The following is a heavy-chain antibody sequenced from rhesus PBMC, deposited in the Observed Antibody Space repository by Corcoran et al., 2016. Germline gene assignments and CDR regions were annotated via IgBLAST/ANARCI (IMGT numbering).Heavy chain of an antibody. D-gene: IGHD4-35*01. CDR1: GCSLCSHS. CDR3: ARGDPVIRYYFDY. V-gene: IGHV4-173*01. J-gene: IGHJ4*01. CDR2: ISGSGGST. Sequence: QLQLQESGPGLVKPSATLSLTCAVSGCSLCSHSWIWIRPPPGQGLEWIGRISGSGGSTDYNPSLKSRVTSSTDTSKNQFSLKLSSVTAADTAVYYCARGDPVIRYYFDYWGQGVLVTVSS.